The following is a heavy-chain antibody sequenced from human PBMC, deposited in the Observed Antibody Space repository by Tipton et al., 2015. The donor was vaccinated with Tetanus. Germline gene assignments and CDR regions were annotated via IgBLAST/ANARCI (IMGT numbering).Heavy chain of an antibody. CDR3: ARGVPYSTTMGSDWFDP. J-gene: IGHJ5*02. Sequence: TLSLTCTVSGGSIISADHYWSWIRQPPGKGLEWIGYIYYSGTTYYNPSLNSRIKISLDTSMNQVSLTLTSVTAADTALYYCARGVPYSTTMGSDWFDPWGQGTLVTVSS. CDR2: IYYSGTT. D-gene: IGHD2-2*01. CDR1: GGSIISADHY. V-gene: IGHV4-30-4*01.